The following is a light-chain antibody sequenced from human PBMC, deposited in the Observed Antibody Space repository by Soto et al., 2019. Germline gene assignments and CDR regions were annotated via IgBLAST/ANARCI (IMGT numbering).Light chain of an antibody. V-gene: IGLV2-14*01. CDR3: SSYTSSSTV. Sequence: QSALTQPASVSGSPGQSMTISCTGTSSDVGGYNYVSWYQQHPGKAPKLMIYDVSNRPSGVSNRFSGSKSGNTASLTISGLQAEDEADYYCSSYTSSSTVFGGGTKVTVL. J-gene: IGLJ2*01. CDR1: SSDVGGYNY. CDR2: DVS.